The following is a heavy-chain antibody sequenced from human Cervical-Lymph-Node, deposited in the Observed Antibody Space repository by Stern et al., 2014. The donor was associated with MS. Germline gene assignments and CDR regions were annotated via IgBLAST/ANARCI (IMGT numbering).Heavy chain of an antibody. CDR1: GFTFTSYG. D-gene: IGHD2/OR15-2a*01. CDR2: INAGTGNT. Sequence: QVQLVQSGAEVKKPGASVKVSCKTSGFTFTSYGIHWVRQAPGQRLEWMGWINAGTGNTKYSQNFQDRVTITSDTSATTAYMELSSLRSEDTAVYYCARPNQYCNSIGCWGAFDVWGQGTMVTVSS. V-gene: IGHV1-3*01. CDR3: ARPNQYCNSIGCWGAFDV. J-gene: IGHJ3*01.